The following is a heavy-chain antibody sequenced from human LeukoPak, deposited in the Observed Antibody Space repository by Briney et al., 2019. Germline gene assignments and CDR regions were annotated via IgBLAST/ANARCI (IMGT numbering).Heavy chain of an antibody. CDR2: ISYDGSNK. CDR1: DFIFTKYW. CDR3: AKDEYGSFDY. Sequence: GGSLRLSCLGSDFIFTKYWMTWVRQAPGKGLEWVAVISYDGSNKYYADSVKGRFTISRDNSKNTLYLQMNSLRAEDTAVYYCAKDEYGSFDYWGQGTLVTVSS. D-gene: IGHD6-6*01. J-gene: IGHJ4*02. V-gene: IGHV3-30*18.